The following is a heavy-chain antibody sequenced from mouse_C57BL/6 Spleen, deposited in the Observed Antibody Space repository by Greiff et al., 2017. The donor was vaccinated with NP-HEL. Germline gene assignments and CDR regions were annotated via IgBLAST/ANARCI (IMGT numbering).Heavy chain of an antibody. J-gene: IGHJ1*03. CDR3: ARSGRGSSSDWYFDV. CDR2: IYPRSGNT. D-gene: IGHD1-1*01. Sequence: VQLVESGAELARPGASVKLSCKASGYTFTSYGISWVKQRTGQGLEWIGEIYPRSGNTYYNEKFKGKATLTADKSSSTAYMELRSLTSEDSAVYFCARSGRGSSSDWYFDVWGTGTTVTVSS. CDR1: GYTFTSYG. V-gene: IGHV1-81*01.